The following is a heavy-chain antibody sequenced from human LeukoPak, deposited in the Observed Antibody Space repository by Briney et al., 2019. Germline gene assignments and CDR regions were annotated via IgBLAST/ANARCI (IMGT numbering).Heavy chain of an antibody. J-gene: IGHJ3*01. Sequence: SGTLSLTCAVSGGSISSSNWWSWVRQPPGKGLEWIGEIYHSGSTNYNPSLKSRVTISVDKSKNQFSLKLSSVTAADTAVYYCARFVNMVRGGIQDAFDVWGQGTMVTVSS. V-gene: IGHV4-4*02. CDR2: IYHSGST. D-gene: IGHD3-10*01. CDR1: GGSISSSNW. CDR3: ARFVNMVRGGIQDAFDV.